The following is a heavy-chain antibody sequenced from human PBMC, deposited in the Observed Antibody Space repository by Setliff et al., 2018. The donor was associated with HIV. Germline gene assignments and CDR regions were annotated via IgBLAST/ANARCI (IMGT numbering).Heavy chain of an antibody. J-gene: IGHJ4*02. CDR2: MHPNSGNT. CDR1: GYTFTNYD. V-gene: IGHV1-8*02. D-gene: IGHD6-6*01. CDR3: ARSAFRSSAPSFDY. Sequence: ASVKVSCKASGYTFTNYDINWVRQATGQGLEWMGWMHPNSGNTGYAQKFQGRVTMTRDTSTSTVYMELSSLRSEDTAVYYCARSAFRSSAPSFDYWGQGSLVTVSS.